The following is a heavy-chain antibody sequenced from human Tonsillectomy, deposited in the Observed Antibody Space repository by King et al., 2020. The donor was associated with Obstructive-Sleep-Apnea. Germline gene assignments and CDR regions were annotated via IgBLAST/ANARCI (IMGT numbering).Heavy chain of an antibody. J-gene: IGHJ6*02. Sequence: VQLVESGAEVKKPGASVKVSCKASGYTFTSYGISWVRQAPGQGLEWMGWISAYNGNTNYAQKLQGRVTMTTDTSTSTAYMELRSLRSDDTAVYYCARDNTGSYNYYYYGMDVWGQGTTVTVSS. CDR2: ISAYNGNT. CDR1: GYTFTSYG. V-gene: IGHV1-18*04. CDR3: ARDNTGSYNYYYYGMDV. D-gene: IGHD1-26*01.